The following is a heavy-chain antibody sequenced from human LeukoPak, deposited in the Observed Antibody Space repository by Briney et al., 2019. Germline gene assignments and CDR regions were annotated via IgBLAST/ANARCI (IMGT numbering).Heavy chain of an antibody. Sequence: GGSLRLSCAASGFTFSSYEMNWVRQAPGKGLEWVSYISSSGSTIYYADSVKGRFTISRDNAKNSLYLQMNSLRAEDTAVYYCARDYYDSSCPSFDYWGQGTLVTVSS. CDR2: ISSSGSTI. CDR1: GFTFSSYE. CDR3: ARDYYDSSCPSFDY. J-gene: IGHJ4*02. V-gene: IGHV3-48*03. D-gene: IGHD3-22*01.